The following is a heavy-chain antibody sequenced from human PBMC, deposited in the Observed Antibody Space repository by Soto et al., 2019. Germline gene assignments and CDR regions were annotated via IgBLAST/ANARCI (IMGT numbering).Heavy chain of an antibody. CDR2: IVVGSGNT. CDR3: ATYCSGGSCYSGYYYGMDV. J-gene: IGHJ6*02. V-gene: IGHV1-58*01. Sequence: SVKVSCKASGFTFTSSAVQWVRQARGQRLEWIGWIVVGSGNTNYAQKFQERVTITRDMSTSTAYMELSSLRSEDTAVYYCATYCSGGSCYSGYYYGMDVWGQGTTVTVTS. D-gene: IGHD2-15*01. CDR1: GFTFTSSA.